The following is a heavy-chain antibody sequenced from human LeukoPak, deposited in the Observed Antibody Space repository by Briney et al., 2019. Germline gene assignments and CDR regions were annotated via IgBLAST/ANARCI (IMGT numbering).Heavy chain of an antibody. V-gene: IGHV4-59*08. Sequence: SETLSLTCTVSGGSISSYYWSWIRQPPGKGLEWIGYIYYSGSTNYNPSLKSRVTISVDTSKNQFSLKLSSVTAADTAVYYCARRVKGYSYGSYYFDYWGQGTLVTVSS. CDR3: ARRVKGYSYGSYYFDY. D-gene: IGHD5-18*01. CDR2: IYYSGST. CDR1: GGSISSYY. J-gene: IGHJ4*02.